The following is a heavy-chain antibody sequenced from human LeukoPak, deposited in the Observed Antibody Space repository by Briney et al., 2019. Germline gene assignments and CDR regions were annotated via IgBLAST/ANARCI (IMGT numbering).Heavy chain of an antibody. CDR1: GFTFDEHA. Sequence: QAGGSLRLSCAASGFTFDEHAMHWVRQAPGKGLEWVSLITWDGGSAYYADSVKGRFTISRDNSKNSLFLQMNSLRAEDTALYYCVKGPHYYDTSGDDYYFDYWGQGTLVTVSS. V-gene: IGHV3-43D*03. CDR3: VKGPHYYDTSGDDYYFDY. J-gene: IGHJ4*02. D-gene: IGHD3-22*01. CDR2: ITWDGGSA.